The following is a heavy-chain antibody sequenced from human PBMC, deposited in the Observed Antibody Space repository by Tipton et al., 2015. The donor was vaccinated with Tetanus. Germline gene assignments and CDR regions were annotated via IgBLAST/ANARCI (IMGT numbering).Heavy chain of an antibody. V-gene: IGHV4-31*03. J-gene: IGHJ4*02. CDR3: ARDRRDFAYDSRGFYSPLYYFDN. D-gene: IGHD3-22*01. CDR1: GDSLVRGGYY. CDR2: IYHTGAA. Sequence: LRLSCTVSGDSLVRGGYYWTWIRHLPGKGLEWIGYIYHTGAAHYNPSLKSRVTLSVDMSKNQFFLKMISMTAADTAVYFCARDRRDFAYDSRGFYSPLYYFDNWGQGVRVTVSS.